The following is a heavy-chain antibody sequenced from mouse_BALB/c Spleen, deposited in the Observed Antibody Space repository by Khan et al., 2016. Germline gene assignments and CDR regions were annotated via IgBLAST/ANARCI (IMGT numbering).Heavy chain of an antibody. D-gene: IGHD1-1*01. J-gene: IGHJ3*01. CDR1: EYEFPSHY. CDR3: TRDYYGSSFWFAY. CDR2: INSAGNAT. V-gene: IGHV5-2*01. Sequence: EVELVESGGGLVQPGESLKLSCESNEYEFPSHYMSWVRKTPEKRLEMVAAINSAGNATYYPDTLERRFIISRDTTKKTLYLQINSLSSENTALXYCTRDYYGSSFWFAYWGQGTLVTVSA.